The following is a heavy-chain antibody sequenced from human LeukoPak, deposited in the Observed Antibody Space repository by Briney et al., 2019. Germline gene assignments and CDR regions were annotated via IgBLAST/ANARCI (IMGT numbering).Heavy chain of an antibody. CDR2: IYTSGST. CDR1: GGSISSYY. Sequence: SETLSLTCTVSGGSISSYYWSWIRQPAGKGLEWIGRIYTSGSTNYNPSLKSRVTISVDTSKNQFSLKLSSVTAADTAVYYCARARLTGTTGGYYYYYYMDVWGKGTTVTVSS. D-gene: IGHD1-7*01. CDR3: ARARLTGTTGGYYYYYYMDV. V-gene: IGHV4-4*07. J-gene: IGHJ6*03.